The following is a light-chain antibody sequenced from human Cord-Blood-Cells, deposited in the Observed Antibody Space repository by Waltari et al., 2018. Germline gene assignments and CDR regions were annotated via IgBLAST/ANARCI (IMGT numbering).Light chain of an antibody. CDR1: SSDVGSYNL. V-gene: IGLV2-23*01. CDR3: CSYAGSSTYV. Sequence: QSALTQPASVSGSPGPSLTISCTGTSSDVGSYNLVSWYQQHPGKAPKLMIYEGSQRASGVSNRFSGSKSGNTASLTISGLQAEDEADYYCCSYAGSSTYVFGTGTKVTVL. CDR2: EGS. J-gene: IGLJ1*01.